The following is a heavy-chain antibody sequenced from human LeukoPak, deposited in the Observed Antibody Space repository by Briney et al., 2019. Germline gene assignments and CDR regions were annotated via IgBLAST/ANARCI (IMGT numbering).Heavy chain of an antibody. V-gene: IGHV1-24*01. J-gene: IGHJ3*02. D-gene: IGHD6-13*01. CDR2: FDPEDGET. CDR3: ATGIRIAAAGTRVDAFDI. CDR1: GYTLTELS. Sequence: ASVTVSFKVSGYTLTELSMHWVRQAPGKGLEWMGGFDPEDGETIYAQKFQGRVTMTEDTSTDTAYMELSSLRSEDTAVYYCATGIRIAAAGTRVDAFDIWGQGTMVTVSS.